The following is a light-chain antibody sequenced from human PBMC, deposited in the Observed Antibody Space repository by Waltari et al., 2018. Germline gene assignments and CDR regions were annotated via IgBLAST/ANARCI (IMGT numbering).Light chain of an antibody. CDR2: GNN. J-gene: IGLJ1*01. CDR1: SSNIGAGYD. CDR3: QSYDSSLSSYV. Sequence: QSVLTQAPSVSGAPGQRVTISCTGSSSNIGAGYDVHWYQQLPGTAPKLLTYGNNNRPSGVPDRFSCSKSGTSASLAITGLQAEDEADYYCQSYDSSLSSYVFGTGTKVTVL. V-gene: IGLV1-40*01.